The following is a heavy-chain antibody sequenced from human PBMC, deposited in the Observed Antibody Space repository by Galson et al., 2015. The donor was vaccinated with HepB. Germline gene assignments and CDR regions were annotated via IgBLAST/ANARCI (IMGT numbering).Heavy chain of an antibody. J-gene: IGHJ4*02. CDR1: GYSFATYW. V-gene: IGHV5-51*01. CDR2: IYPGDSDT. Sequence: QSGAEVKKPGESLKISCTGSGYSFATYWIGWVRQMPGKGLEWMGVIYPGDSDTRYSPSFQGRVTISADKSISTAYLQWSSLKASDTAMYYCARGAAYCGGDCYTFDYWGQGTLVTVSS. D-gene: IGHD2-21*01. CDR3: ARGAAYCGGDCYTFDY.